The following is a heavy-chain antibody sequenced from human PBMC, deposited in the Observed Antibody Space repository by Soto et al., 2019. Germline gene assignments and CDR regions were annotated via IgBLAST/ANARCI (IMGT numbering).Heavy chain of an antibody. J-gene: IGHJ5*02. CDR3: ARDRTTVPAALDWFDP. CDR1: GGSISSHY. V-gene: IGHV4-59*11. Sequence: LETLSLTCTVSGGSISSHYWSWIRQPPGKGLEWIGYIYYSGSTNYNPSLNSRASISVDNAKNSLYLQMNSLRAEDTAVYYCARDRTTVPAALDWFDPWGQGTLVTVSS. D-gene: IGHD2-2*01. CDR2: IYYSGST.